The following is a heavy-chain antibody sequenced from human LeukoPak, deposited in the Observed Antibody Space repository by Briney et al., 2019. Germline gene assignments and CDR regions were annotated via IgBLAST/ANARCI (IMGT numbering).Heavy chain of an antibody. V-gene: IGHV7-4-1*02. CDR2: INTNTGNP. CDR3: ARGHRPNLIDY. CDR1: GYTYSSYG. Sequence: ASVKVSCKASGYTYSSYGISWVRQAPGQGLEWMGWINTNTGNPTYAQGFTGRFVFSLDTSVSTAYLQISSLKAEDTAVYYCARGHRPNLIDYWSQGTLVTVSS. J-gene: IGHJ4*02. D-gene: IGHD1-14*01.